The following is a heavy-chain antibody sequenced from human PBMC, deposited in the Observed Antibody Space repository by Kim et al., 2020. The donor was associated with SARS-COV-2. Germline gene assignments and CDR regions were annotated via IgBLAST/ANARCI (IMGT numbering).Heavy chain of an antibody. J-gene: IGHJ4*02. CDR2: IYYSGST. Sequence: SETLSLTCTVSGGSISSGGYYWSWIRQHPGKGLEWIGYIYYSGSTYYNPSLKSRVTISVDTSKNQFSLKLSSVTAADTAVYYCARDRTATSYFDYWGQGTLVTVSS. CDR1: GGSISSGGYY. CDR3: ARDRTATSYFDY. D-gene: IGHD6-25*01. V-gene: IGHV4-31*03.